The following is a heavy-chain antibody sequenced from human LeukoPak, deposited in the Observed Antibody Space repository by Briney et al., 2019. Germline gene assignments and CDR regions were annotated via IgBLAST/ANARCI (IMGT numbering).Heavy chain of an antibody. CDR3: ARAAVGHYYDSSGYYDAFDI. D-gene: IGHD3-22*01. J-gene: IGHJ3*02. V-gene: IGHV1-46*01. Sequence: GASVKVSCKASGYTFTSYGISWVRQAPGQGLEWMGIINPSGGSTSYAQKFQGRVTMTRDTSTSTVYMELSSLRSEDTAVYYCARAAVGHYYDSSGYYDAFDIWGQGTMVTVSS. CDR2: INPSGGST. CDR1: GYTFTSYG.